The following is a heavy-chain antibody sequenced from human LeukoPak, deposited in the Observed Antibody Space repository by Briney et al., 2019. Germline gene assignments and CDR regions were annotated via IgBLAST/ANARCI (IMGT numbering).Heavy chain of an antibody. D-gene: IGHD5-18*01. Sequence: PGGSLRLSCAASGFTFSAYSMNWVRQAPGKGLEWVSYISSSTSTIDYADSVKGRFTISRDNAKNSLYLQMNGLRAEDTAVYYCARDAYSYGFEYFQDWGQGTLVTVSS. CDR3: ARDAYSYGFEYFQD. CDR1: GFTFSAYS. V-gene: IGHV3-48*01. J-gene: IGHJ1*01. CDR2: ISSSTSTI.